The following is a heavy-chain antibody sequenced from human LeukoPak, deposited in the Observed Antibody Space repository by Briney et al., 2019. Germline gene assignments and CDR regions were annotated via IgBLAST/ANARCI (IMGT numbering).Heavy chain of an antibody. CDR1: GFTFSSYG. V-gene: IGHV3-33*01. J-gene: IGHJ3*02. Sequence: GGSLRLSCAASGFTFSSYGMHWVRQAPGKGLEWVAVIWYDGSNKYYADSVKGRFTISRDNSKNTLYLQMNSLRAEDTAVYYCARDLYYYDSSGSCAFDIWGQGTMVTVSS. CDR3: ARDLYYYDSSGSCAFDI. D-gene: IGHD3-22*01. CDR2: IWYDGSNK.